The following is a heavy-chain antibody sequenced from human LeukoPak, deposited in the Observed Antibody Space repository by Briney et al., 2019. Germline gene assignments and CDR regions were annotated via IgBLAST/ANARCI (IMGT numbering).Heavy chain of an antibody. V-gene: IGHV4-59*11. J-gene: IGHJ4*02. CDR2: IYYSGST. Sequence: NPSETLSLTCTVSGGSISSHYWSWIRQPPGKGLEWIGYIYYSGSTNYNPSLKSRVTISVDTSKNQFSLKLSSVTAADTAVYFCARRGNRRYAPSFLDEWGQGTPVTVSS. CDR3: ARRGNRRYAPSFLDE. D-gene: IGHD5-12*01. CDR1: GGSISSHY.